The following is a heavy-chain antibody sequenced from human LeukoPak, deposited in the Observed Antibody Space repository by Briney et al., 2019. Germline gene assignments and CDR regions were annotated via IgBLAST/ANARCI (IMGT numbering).Heavy chain of an antibody. CDR3: ARDEEQQLVPTSAFDI. CDR2: IYYSGST. D-gene: IGHD6-13*01. J-gene: IGHJ3*02. CDR1: GGSIGSSSYY. Sequence: KTSETLSLTCTVSGGSIGSSSYYWGWIRQPPGKGLEWIGSIYYSGSTYYNPPLKSRVTISVDTSKNQFSLKLSSVTAADTAVYYCARDEEQQLVPTSAFDIWGQGTMVTVSS. V-gene: IGHV4-39*07.